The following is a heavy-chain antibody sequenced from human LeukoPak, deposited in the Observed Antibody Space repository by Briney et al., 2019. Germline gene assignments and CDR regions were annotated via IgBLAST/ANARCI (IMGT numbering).Heavy chain of an antibody. D-gene: IGHD1-14*01. CDR1: GGSFSGYY. CDR3: ARGRPYNVGLPPWFDP. V-gene: IGHV4-34*01. Sequence: ASETLSLTCAVYGGSFSGYYWSWIRQPPGKGLEWIGEINHSGSTNYNPSLKSRVTISVDTSKNQFSLKLSSVTAADTAVYYCARGRPYNVGLPPWFDPWGQGTLVTVSS. J-gene: IGHJ5*02. CDR2: INHSGST.